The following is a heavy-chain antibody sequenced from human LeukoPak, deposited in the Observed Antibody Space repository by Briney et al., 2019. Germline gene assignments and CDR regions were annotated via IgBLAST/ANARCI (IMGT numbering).Heavy chain of an antibody. CDR3: ARGHSSSWEYNWFDP. D-gene: IGHD6-13*01. Sequence: ASAKVSCKASGYTSTSYYMHWVRQASGQGLEWMGIINPSGGSTGYAQKFQGRVTMTRDTSTSTVYMELSSLRSEDTAVYYCARGHSSSWEYNWFDPWGQGTLVTVSS. CDR1: GYTSTSYY. J-gene: IGHJ5*02. CDR2: INPSGGST. V-gene: IGHV1-46*03.